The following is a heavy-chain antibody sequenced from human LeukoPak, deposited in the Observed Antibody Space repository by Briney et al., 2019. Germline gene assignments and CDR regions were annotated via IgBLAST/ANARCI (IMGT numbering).Heavy chain of an antibody. CDR3: ARGSSSWLDYYIDV. V-gene: IGHV4-30-4*07. D-gene: IGHD6-13*01. J-gene: IGHJ6*03. CDR2: IYYSGTT. Sequence: SETLSLTCAVSGGSISSGGYSWTWIRQPPGKGLECIGHIYYSGTTYYNPSLKSRVTISLDTSKNQFSLRLTSVTAADTAVYYCARGSSSWLDYYIDVWAKGTTVTVSS. CDR1: GGSISSGGYS.